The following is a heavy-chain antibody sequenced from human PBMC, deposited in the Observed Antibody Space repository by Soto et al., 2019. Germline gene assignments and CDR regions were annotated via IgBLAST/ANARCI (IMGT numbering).Heavy chain of an antibody. CDR3: ARDKITGLFDY. CDR1: GQYIKSNFW. V-gene: IGHV4-4*02. J-gene: IGHJ4*02. D-gene: IGHD2-8*02. CDR2: IYHSGST. Sequence: SETLSLTCLVSGQYIKSNFWWAWVRQSPGKDLEWIGEIYHSGSTIYTPSLKNRVTISVDASKNQFSLKLTSVTAADTAVYYCARDKITGLFDYWGQGTLVTVSS.